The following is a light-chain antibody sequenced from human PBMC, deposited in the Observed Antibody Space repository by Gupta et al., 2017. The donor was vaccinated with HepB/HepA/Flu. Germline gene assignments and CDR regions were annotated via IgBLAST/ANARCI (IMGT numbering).Light chain of an antibody. Sequence: QSALTQPASVSGSPGQSITISCTGTSSDVGNYNLVSWYQQHPGKAPKLMIYEVSKRPSGVSNRFSGSKSGNTASLTISGLQAEDEADYYCCSYANTLYVFGTGTKVTVL. CDR3: CSYANTLYV. CDR2: EVS. V-gene: IGLV2-23*02. J-gene: IGLJ1*01. CDR1: SSDVGNYNL.